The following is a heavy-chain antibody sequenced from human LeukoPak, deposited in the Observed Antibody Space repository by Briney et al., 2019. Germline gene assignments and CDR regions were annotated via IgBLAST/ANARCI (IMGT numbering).Heavy chain of an antibody. D-gene: IGHD7-27*01. Sequence: ASVKVSCKASGYTFTSYDISWVRQAPGQGLEWMGWISAYNGNTNYAQKLQGRVTMTTDTSTSTAYMELRSLRSDDTAVYYCARAVAGWGSVDYWGQGTLVTVSS. J-gene: IGHJ4*02. CDR3: ARAVAGWGSVDY. V-gene: IGHV1-18*01. CDR2: ISAYNGNT. CDR1: GYTFTSYD.